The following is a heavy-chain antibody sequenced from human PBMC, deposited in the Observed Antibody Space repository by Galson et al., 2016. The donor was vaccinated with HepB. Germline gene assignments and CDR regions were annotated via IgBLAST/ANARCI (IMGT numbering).Heavy chain of an antibody. CDR1: GFSLSTSGEG. D-gene: IGHD1/OR15-1a*01. V-gene: IGHV2-5*02. CDR2: VYWDNDQ. CDR3: AHRTTPWYLVSAGGTCDY. J-gene: IGHJ4*02. Sequence: PALVKPTQTLTLTCTFSGFSLSTSGEGVGWIRQSPGKALEWLALVYWDNDQRYMPSMRSRVTIAKDSSKNLVVLTMINMDPGDTGTYFCAHRTTPWYLVSAGGTCDYWGQGTLVTVSS.